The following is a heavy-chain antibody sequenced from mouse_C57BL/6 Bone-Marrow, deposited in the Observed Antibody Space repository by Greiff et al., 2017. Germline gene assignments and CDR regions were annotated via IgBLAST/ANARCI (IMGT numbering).Heavy chain of an antibody. CDR2: IDPSDSYT. CDR1: GYTFTSYW. J-gene: IGHJ3*01. CDR3: GRRLTGTGGFAY. V-gene: IGHV1-69*01. Sequence: QVQLQQPGAELVMPGASVKLSCKASGYTFTSYWMHWVKQRPGQGLEWIGEIDPSDSYTNYNQKFKGKSTLTVDKSSSTAYMQLSSLTSEDSAVYYWGRRLTGTGGFAYWGQGTLVTVSA. D-gene: IGHD4-1*01.